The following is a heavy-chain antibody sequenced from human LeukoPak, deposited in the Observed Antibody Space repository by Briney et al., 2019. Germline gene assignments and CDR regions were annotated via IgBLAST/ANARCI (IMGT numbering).Heavy chain of an antibody. CDR1: GYTFTSYA. J-gene: IGHJ6*02. CDR2: INAGNGNT. Sequence: GASVKVSCKASGYTFTSYAMHWVRQAPGQRLEWMGWINAGNGNTKYSQKFQGRVTITRDTSASTAYMELSSLRSEDTAVYYCASGLWDHYYYYYGMDVWSQGTTVTVSS. CDR3: ASGLWDHYYYYYGMDV. V-gene: IGHV1-3*01. D-gene: IGHD3-16*01.